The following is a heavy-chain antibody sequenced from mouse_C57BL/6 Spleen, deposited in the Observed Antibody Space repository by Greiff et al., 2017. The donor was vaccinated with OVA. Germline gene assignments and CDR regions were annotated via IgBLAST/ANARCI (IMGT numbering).Heavy chain of an antibody. V-gene: IGHV1-5*01. D-gene: IGHD1-1*01. CDR3: TRRYGSSYDAMDY. J-gene: IGHJ4*01. CDR2: IYPGNSDT. CDR1: GYTFTSYW. Sequence: EVQLQQSGTVLARPGASVKMSCKTSGYTFTSYWMHWVKQRPGQGLEWIGAIYPGNSDTSYNQKFKGKAKLTAVTSASTAYMELSSLTNEDSAVYYCTRRYGSSYDAMDYWGQGTSVTVSS.